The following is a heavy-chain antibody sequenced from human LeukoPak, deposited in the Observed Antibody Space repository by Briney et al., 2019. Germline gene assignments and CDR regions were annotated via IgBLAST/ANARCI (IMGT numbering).Heavy chain of an antibody. V-gene: IGHV6-1*01. CDR1: GDSVSINSAC. J-gene: IGHJ5*02. D-gene: IGHD3-9*01. CDR3: ARWLTT. CDR2: TYYSARWYN. Sequence: SQALSLTFVISGDSVSINSACWNWVRQSPSRGLEWLARTYYSARWYNDHAISVKNRITINPDTSKSQFPLQLNSGAPEDTAVYYCARWLTTWGQGTLVTVSS.